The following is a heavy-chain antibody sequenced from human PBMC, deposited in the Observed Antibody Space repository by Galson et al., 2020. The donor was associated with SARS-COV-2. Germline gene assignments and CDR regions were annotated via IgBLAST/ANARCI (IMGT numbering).Heavy chain of an antibody. Sequence: GGSLRLSCTAYGFSFRDYTLHWVRQAPGKGLEWVAVISYDGSSEYYADSVKGRFTISRDNSNSSLYLQIHSLRTDDSAVYYCARISWFGESVYRDFWGQGTLVVVSS. V-gene: IGHV3-30-3*01. J-gene: IGHJ4*02. CDR2: ISYDGSSE. D-gene: IGHD3-10*01. CDR1: GFSFRDYT. CDR3: ARISWFGESVYRDF.